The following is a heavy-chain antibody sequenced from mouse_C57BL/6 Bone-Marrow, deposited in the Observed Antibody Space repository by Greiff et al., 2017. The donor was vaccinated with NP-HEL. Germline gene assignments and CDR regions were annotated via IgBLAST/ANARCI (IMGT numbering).Heavy chain of an antibody. D-gene: IGHD2-2*01. CDR3: TTRLRRNYAMDY. Sequence: VQLQQSGAELVRPGASVKLSCTASGFNIKDDYMHWVKQRPEQGLEWIGWIDPENGDTEYASKFQGKATLTADTSSNTAYLQLSSLTSEDTAVDYCTTRLRRNYAMDYWGQGTSVTVSS. CDR1: GFNIKDDY. V-gene: IGHV14-4*01. J-gene: IGHJ4*01. CDR2: IDPENGDT.